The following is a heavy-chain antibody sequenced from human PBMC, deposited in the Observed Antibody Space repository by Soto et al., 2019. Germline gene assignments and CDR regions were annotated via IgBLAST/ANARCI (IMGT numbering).Heavy chain of an antibody. J-gene: IGHJ4*02. CDR3: ARQVDYCVASGRYFDY. Sequence: SETLSLTCTVSGGSISSSSYYWGWIRQPPGKGLEWIGSIYYSGSTYYNPSLKSRVTISVDTSKNQFSLKLSSVTAADTAVYYCARQVDYCVASGRYFDYWGQGTLVTVSS. V-gene: IGHV4-39*01. CDR1: GGSISSSSYY. CDR2: IYYSGST. D-gene: IGHD3-3*01.